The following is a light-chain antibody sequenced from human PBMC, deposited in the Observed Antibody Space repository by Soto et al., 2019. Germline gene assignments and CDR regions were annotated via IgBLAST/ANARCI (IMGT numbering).Light chain of an antibody. Sequence: DNQMAQSPATLSGSVGGRVTITCRASQTISSWLAWYQQKPGKAPKLLIYAASSLQSGVPSRFSGSGSGTDFTLTISSLQPEDFATYYCQQSYITPPTFGPGTKVDIK. J-gene: IGKJ3*01. CDR2: AAS. CDR1: QTISSW. CDR3: QQSYITPPT. V-gene: IGKV1-39*01.